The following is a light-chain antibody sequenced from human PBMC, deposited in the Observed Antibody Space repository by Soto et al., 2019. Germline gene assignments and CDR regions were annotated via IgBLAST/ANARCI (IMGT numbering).Light chain of an antibody. J-gene: IGKJ4*01. Sequence: DIQMTQSASSLSASVGDRVTITCRASQSISKYLSWFPQTPGNAPKLLIYAASGLQSGVPSRFSGSGSGTDFTLTINSLQREDFATYYCQQIYNAPLTFGGGTKVDTK. CDR3: QQIYNAPLT. CDR1: QSISKY. V-gene: IGKV1-39*01. CDR2: AAS.